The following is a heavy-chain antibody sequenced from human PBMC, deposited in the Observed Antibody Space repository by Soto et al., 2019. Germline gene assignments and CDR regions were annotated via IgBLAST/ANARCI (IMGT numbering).Heavy chain of an antibody. D-gene: IGHD6-13*01. Sequence: EVQLLESGGGLVQPGGSLRLSCAASVFTFRNYAMTWVRQAPGKGLEWVSVITGSGGGTYCVDSVKGRFTISRDNSKNTVYLQMNSLRAEDTSVYYCAKRPLTAAGFDYWGEVNLVTVSS. V-gene: IGHV3-23*01. CDR2: ITGSGGGT. CDR3: AKRPLTAAGFDY. J-gene: IGHJ4*02. CDR1: VFTFRNYA.